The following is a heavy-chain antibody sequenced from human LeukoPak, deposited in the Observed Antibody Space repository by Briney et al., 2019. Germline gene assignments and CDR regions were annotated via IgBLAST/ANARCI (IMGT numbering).Heavy chain of an antibody. V-gene: IGHV4-59*05. J-gene: IGHJ5*02. CDR2: IYYSGST. D-gene: IGHD3-22*01. Sequence: SETLSLTCTVSGGSISSYYWSWIRQPPGKGLGWIGSIYYSGSTYYNPSLKSRVTISVDTSKNQFSLKLSSVTAADTAVYYCARPTNYYDSSGSASYFFDPWGQGTLVTVSS. CDR1: GGSISSYY. CDR3: ARPTNYYDSSGSASYFFDP.